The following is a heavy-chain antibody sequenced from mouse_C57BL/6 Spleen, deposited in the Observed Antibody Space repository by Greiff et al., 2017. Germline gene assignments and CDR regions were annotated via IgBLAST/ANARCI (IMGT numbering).Heavy chain of an antibody. CDR3: VRQTTVVATDYYAMDY. D-gene: IGHD1-1*01. Sequence: EVQLQESGGGLVQPKGSLKLSCAASGFSFNTYAMNWVRQAPGKGLEWVARIRSKSNNYATYYADSVKDRFTISRDDSESMLYLQMNNLKTEDTAMYYCVRQTTVVATDYYAMDYWGQGTSVTVSS. J-gene: IGHJ4*01. V-gene: IGHV10-1*01. CDR1: GFSFNTYA. CDR2: IRSKSNNYAT.